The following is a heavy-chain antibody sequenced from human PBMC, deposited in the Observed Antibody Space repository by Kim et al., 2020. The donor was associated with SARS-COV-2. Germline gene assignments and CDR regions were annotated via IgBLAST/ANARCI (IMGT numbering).Heavy chain of an antibody. CDR3: AKMGNYYDSNGYYGS. Sequence: DSVKGRFTSSRDNSKHTLYLLMNGLRADDTAVYYCAKMGNYYDSNGYYGSWGQGTLVTVSS. J-gene: IGHJ5*02. D-gene: IGHD3-22*01. V-gene: IGHV3-23*01.